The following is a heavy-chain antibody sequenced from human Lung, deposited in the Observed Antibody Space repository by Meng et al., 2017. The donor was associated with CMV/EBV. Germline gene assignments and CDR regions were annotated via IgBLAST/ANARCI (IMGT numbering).Heavy chain of an antibody. D-gene: IGHD3-10*01. CDR3: ARLDKHVGDYFYYGMDV. V-gene: IGHV1-69*05. Sequence: XXSCXASGGTFSTYSINWMRQAPGQGLEWMGGTIPMFGTPNYAQKFQGRVTITTDESTSTAYMELSSLRSEDTAVYYCARLDKHVGDYFYYGMDVWGQGTTVTVSS. CDR1: GGTFSTYS. J-gene: IGHJ6*02. CDR2: TIPMFGTP.